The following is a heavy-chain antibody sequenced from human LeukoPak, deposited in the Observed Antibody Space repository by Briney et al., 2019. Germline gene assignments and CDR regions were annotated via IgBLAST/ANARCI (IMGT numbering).Heavy chain of an antibody. CDR3: ARVPADIVATYYMDV. J-gene: IGHJ6*03. V-gene: IGHV4-61*02. CDR1: GGPISSGSYY. CDR2: IYTSGST. Sequence: SETLSLTCTVSGGPISSGSYYWSWIRQPAGKGLEWIGRIYTSGSTNYNPSLKSRVTISVDTSKNQFSLKLSSVTAANTAVYYCARVPADIVATYYMDVWGKGTTVTVSS. D-gene: IGHD5-12*01.